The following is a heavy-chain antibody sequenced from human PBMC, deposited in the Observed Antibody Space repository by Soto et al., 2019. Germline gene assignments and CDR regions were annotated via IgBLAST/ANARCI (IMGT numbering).Heavy chain of an antibody. CDR2: SNAGNGNT. D-gene: IGHD3-22*01. J-gene: IGHJ4*02. V-gene: IGHV1-3*05. Sequence: QVQLVQSGAEEKKPGASVKVSCKASGYTFTSYAMHWVRQAPGQRLEWMGWSNAGNGNTKYSQGFQGRVTITRDTSASTAYMELNSLRSEDTAVYYCARSSSYYFIDDYWGQGTLVTVSS. CDR3: ARSSSYYFIDDY. CDR1: GYTFTSYA.